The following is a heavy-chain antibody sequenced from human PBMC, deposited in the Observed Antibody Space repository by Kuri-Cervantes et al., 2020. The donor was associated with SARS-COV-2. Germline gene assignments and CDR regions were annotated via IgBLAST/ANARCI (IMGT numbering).Heavy chain of an antibody. CDR2: ISGSGGST. Sequence: GGSLRLSCAASGFTFSSYAMSWVRQAPGKGLEWVSAISGSGGSTYYADSVKGRFTISRDNSKNTLYLQMNSLRAEDTAVYYCASLEYSSSSGVSVCDYWGQGTLVTVSS. J-gene: IGHJ4*02. D-gene: IGHD6-6*01. CDR1: GFTFSSYA. V-gene: IGHV3-23*01. CDR3: ASLEYSSSSGVSVCDY.